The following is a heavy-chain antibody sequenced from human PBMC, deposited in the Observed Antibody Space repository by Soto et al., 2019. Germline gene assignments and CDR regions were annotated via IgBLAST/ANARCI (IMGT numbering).Heavy chain of an antibody. J-gene: IGHJ5*02. V-gene: IGHV1-3*01. CDR3: ARASGGVSGIIIEQCNCMAP. Sequence: ASVKVSCKASGDTFTSYGIHWVRQAPGQRLEWMEWINAAIGNTKFSPTFQGRVTMTTDPSTSTVYMELRSLRSDDTAVYYCARASGGVSGIIIEQCNCMAPWGQGSLGTGS. CDR1: GDTFTSYG. D-gene: IGHD3-16*01. CDR2: INAAIGNT.